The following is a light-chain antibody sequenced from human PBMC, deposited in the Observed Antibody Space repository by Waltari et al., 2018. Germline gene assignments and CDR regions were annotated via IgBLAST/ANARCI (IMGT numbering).Light chain of an antibody. CDR2: RAS. V-gene: IGKV3-20*01. J-gene: IGKJ2*01. Sequence: EIVLTQSPGTLSLSPGERATLSCRASQSVSGTYLAWYQQKPGQAPRLLIYRASSRATGIPDRFSGTGSGTDFTLSISRLEPEDCAVYYCQQYGTSPRTFGQGTKLEIK. CDR1: QSVSGTY. CDR3: QQYGTSPRT.